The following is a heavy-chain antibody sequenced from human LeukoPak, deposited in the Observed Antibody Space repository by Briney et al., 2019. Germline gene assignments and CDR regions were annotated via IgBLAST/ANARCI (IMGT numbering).Heavy chain of an antibody. D-gene: IGHD2-2*01. J-gene: IGHJ4*02. V-gene: IGHV4-61*01. CDR2: IYYSGST. CDR1: GGSVSSGSYY. Sequence: SETLSLTCTVSGGSVSSGSYYWSWIRQPPGKGLEWIGYIYYSGSTNYNPSLKSRVTTSVDTSKNQFSLKLSSVTAADTAVYYCARVVEGSTSFTTYYFDYWGQGTLVTVSS. CDR3: ARVVEGSTSFTTYYFDY.